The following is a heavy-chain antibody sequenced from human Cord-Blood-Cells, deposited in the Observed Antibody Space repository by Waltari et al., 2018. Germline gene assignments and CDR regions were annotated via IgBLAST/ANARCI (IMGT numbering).Heavy chain of an antibody. D-gene: IGHD5-18*01. CDR1: GFTFSSYG. V-gene: IGHV3-30*18. CDR3: ANGVGLDTAMVYYDYGMDV. CDR2: ISYDGRKK. J-gene: IGHJ6*02. Sequence: QVQLVESGGGVVQPGRSLRLSCAASGFTFSSYGMHWVRQAPGKGLEWVAVISYDGRKKYYADSVKGRFTISRDNSKNTLDLQMNSLRAEDTAVYYCANGVGLDTAMVYYDYGMDVWGQGTTVTVSS.